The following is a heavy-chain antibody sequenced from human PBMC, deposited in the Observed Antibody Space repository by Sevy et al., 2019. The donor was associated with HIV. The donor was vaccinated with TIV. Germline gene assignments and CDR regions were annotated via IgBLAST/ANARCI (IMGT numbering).Heavy chain of an antibody. Sequence: GGSLRLSCTVSGFTVSSNFISWVRQAPGKGLEWVSVIWLTGATYYADSVKGRFTISRDNSKNTVYLDMNSLRAEDTAVYYCARDKLLPVMVTMVRGALSYYFDYWGQGTLVTVSS. CDR1: GFTVSSNF. D-gene: IGHD3-10*01. CDR2: IWLTGAT. CDR3: ARDKLLPVMVTMVRGALSYYFDY. V-gene: IGHV3-53*01. J-gene: IGHJ4*02.